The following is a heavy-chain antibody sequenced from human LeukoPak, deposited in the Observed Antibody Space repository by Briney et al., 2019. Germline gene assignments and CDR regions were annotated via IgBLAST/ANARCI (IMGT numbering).Heavy chain of an antibody. CDR3: ARVVGAPGDAFDI. Sequence: PGGSLRLSCAASGFTFSSYAMHWVRQAPGKGLEWVAVISYDGSNKYYADSVKGRFTISRDNAKNSLYLQMNSLRAEDTAVYYCARVVGAPGDAFDIWGQGTMVTVSS. V-gene: IGHV3-30-3*01. D-gene: IGHD1-26*01. J-gene: IGHJ3*02. CDR2: ISYDGSNK. CDR1: GFTFSSYA.